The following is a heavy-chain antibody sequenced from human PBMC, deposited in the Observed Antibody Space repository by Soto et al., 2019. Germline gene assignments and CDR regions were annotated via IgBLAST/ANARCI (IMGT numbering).Heavy chain of an antibody. D-gene: IGHD2-2*01. CDR1: GGSIRNNY. Sequence: SETLSLTCTGSGGSIRNNYWSWIRQPPGKGLEWVGYMYHSGSTYYNPSLKSRVTISIDRSKNQFSLKLSSVTAADTAVYYCARVPDYWGQGILVT. CDR2: MYHSGST. CDR3: ARVPDY. V-gene: IGHV4-59*12. J-gene: IGHJ4*02.